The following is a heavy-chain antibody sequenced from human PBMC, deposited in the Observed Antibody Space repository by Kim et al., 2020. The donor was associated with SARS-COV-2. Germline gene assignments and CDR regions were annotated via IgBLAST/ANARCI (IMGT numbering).Heavy chain of an antibody. CDR1: GFTFDDYT. CDR2: ISSDGGGA. V-gene: IGHV3-43*01. J-gene: IGHJ4*01. Sequence: GGSLRLSCTASGFTFDDYTMHWVRQAPGKGLEWVSLISSDGGGAYYAYSVNGRFTISGYKSKNSLDLQMNSLRTGDTALDYCAKDSSSWLSDNYFDY. D-gene: IGHD6-6*01. CDR3: AKDSSSWLSDNYFDY.